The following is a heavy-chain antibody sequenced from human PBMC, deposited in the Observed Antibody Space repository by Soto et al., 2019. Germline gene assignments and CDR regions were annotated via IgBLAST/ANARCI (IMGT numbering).Heavy chain of an antibody. J-gene: IGHJ4*02. D-gene: IGHD6-19*01. CDR3: ARERVGRIAVAGYYFDY. Sequence: GASVKVSCKASGGTFSSYTISWVRQAPGQGLEWMGRIIPILGIANYAQKFQGRVTITADKSTSTAYMELSSLRSEGTAVYYCARERVGRIAVAGYYFDYWGQGTLVTVSS. CDR2: IIPILGIA. V-gene: IGHV1-69*04. CDR1: GGTFSSYT.